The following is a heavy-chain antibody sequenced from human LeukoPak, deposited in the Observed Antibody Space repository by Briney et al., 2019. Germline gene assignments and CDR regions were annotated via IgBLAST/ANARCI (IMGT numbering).Heavy chain of an antibody. D-gene: IGHD1-26*01. CDR2: VSSSSSII. V-gene: IGHV3-48*01. Sequence: GGSLRLSCAASGFIFSSYSMNWVRQAPGKGLEWVTYVSSSSSIIYYADSVKGRFTISRDNAENSLHQQMNSLRAEDTAVYYCARGGIVRLNYFDYWGQGTLVTVSS. CDR3: ARGGIVRLNYFDY. J-gene: IGHJ4*02. CDR1: GFIFSSYS.